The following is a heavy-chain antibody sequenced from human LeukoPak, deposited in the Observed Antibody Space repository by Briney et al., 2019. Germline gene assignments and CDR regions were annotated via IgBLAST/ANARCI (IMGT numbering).Heavy chain of an antibody. CDR1: GYTFTSYG. Sequence: ASVKVSCKASGYTFTSYGISWVRQAPGQGLEWMGWISAYNGNTNYAQKLQGRVTMTTDTCASTGYVELRRLRSDDTAVYYCARDGGYGDLGDYWGQGTLVTVSS. J-gene: IGHJ4*02. CDR3: ARDGGYGDLGDY. D-gene: IGHD4-17*01. V-gene: IGHV1-18*04. CDR2: ISAYNGNT.